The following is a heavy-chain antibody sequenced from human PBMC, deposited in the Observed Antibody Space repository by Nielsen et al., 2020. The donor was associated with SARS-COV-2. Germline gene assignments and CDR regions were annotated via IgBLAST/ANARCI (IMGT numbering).Heavy chain of an antibody. D-gene: IGHD3-9*01. V-gene: IGHV1-46*01. CDR1: GSNFIKWY. J-gene: IGHJ6*03. CDR3: ARGHDILTPSDDYFYHYMAV. CDR2: INPSGGTT. Sequence: ASVKVSCKTSGSNFIKWYLHWVRQAPGQGLEWMGRINPSGGTTTYAQKFQGRVTLTRDTSTSTVYMELRSLRSEDTAVYYCARGHDILTPSDDYFYHYMAVWGKGTTVTVSS.